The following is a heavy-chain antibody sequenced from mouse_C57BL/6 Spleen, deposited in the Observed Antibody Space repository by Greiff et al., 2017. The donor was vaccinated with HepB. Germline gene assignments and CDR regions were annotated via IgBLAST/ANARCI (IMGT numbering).Heavy chain of an antibody. D-gene: IGHD2-12*01. CDR1: GYTFTSYW. Sequence: EVQLQQSGTVLARPGASVKMSCKTSGYTFTSYWMHWVKQRPGQGLEWIGAIYPGNSDTSYNQKFKGKAKLTAVTSASTAYMELSSLTNEDSAVYYCTRELLGDYAMDYWGQGTSVTVSS. J-gene: IGHJ4*01. CDR3: TRELLGDYAMDY. CDR2: IYPGNSDT. V-gene: IGHV1-5*01.